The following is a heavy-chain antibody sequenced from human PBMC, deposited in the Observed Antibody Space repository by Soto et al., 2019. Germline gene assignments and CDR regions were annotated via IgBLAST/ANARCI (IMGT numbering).Heavy chain of an antibody. CDR1: GYTFTSYY. CDR3: AREPSWWDPGFDF. J-gene: IGHJ4*02. V-gene: IGHV1-46*03. D-gene: IGHD2-15*01. CDR2: INPSGGST. Sequence: QVQLVQSGAEVKKPGASVKVSCKASGYTFTSYYMHWVRQAPGQGLEWMGIINPSGGSTSYAQKFQGRVTMTRDTSTSTVYMELSSLRSEDTAVYYGAREPSWWDPGFDFWGQGTLVTVSS.